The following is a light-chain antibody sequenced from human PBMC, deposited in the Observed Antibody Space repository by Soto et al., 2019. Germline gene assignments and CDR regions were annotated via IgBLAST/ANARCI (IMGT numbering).Light chain of an antibody. V-gene: IGKV3-15*01. Sequence: EIVMTQSPATLSVSPGERATLSCRASQSVSSNLAWYQQKPGQAPRLLIYGASTRATGIPARFSGVGSGTEFTLTISSLQSEDFGVYYCQQYNKWPQTFGQGTRLE. J-gene: IGKJ5*01. CDR1: QSVSSN. CDR3: QQYNKWPQT. CDR2: GAS.